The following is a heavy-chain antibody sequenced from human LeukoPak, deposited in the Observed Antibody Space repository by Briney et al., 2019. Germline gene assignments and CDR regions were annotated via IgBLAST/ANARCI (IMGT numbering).Heavy chain of an antibody. CDR3: ARVIGFGELSLGH. V-gene: IGHV1-2*02. J-gene: IGHJ4*02. D-gene: IGHD3-10*01. CDR1: GYTFTGYY. CDR2: IDPKSGGT. Sequence: ASVKVSCKASGYTFTGYYIHWVRQAPGQGLEWMGWIDPKSGGTNYAQKFQGRVTMTRDTSISTAYMELSRLRSDDTAVYFCARVIGFGELSLGHWGQGTLVTVSS.